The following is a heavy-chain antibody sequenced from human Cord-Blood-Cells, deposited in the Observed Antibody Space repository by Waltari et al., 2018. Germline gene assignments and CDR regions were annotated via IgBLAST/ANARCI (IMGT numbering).Heavy chain of an antibody. CDR1: GGPLSSSSYY. J-gene: IGHJ4*02. V-gene: IGHV4-39*01. CDR2: IYYSGST. D-gene: IGHD1-26*01. Sequence: QLQLQESGPGLVKPSETLSLTCTVSGGPLSSSSYYWCWIRQPPGKGLEWIGSIYYSGSTYYNPSLKSRVTISVDTSKNQFSLKLSSVTAADTAVYYCARQVGSYFDYWGQGTLVTVSS. CDR3: ARQVGSYFDY.